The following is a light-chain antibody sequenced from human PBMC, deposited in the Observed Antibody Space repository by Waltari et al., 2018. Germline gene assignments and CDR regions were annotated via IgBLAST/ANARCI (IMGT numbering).Light chain of an antibody. V-gene: IGKV3-20*01. J-gene: IGKJ3*01. CDR1: QSVSSTF. CDR2: GAS. Sequence: ELVLTQSPGTLSLSPGERATLSCRASQSVSSTFLAWYQQKPGQAPRLLIYGASNRATGIPDRFSGSGSGTDFTLTISRLEPEDFAVYYCQRYGSSFTFGPGTKVDVK. CDR3: QRYGSSFT.